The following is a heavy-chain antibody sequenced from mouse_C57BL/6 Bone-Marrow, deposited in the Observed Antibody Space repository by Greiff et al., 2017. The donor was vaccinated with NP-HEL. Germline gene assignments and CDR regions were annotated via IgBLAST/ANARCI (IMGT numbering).Heavy chain of an antibody. Sequence: EVQRVEFGAELVRPGASVKLSCTASGFNIKDDYMHWVKQRPEQGLEWIGWIDPENGDTEYASKFQGKATITADTSSNTAYLQLSSLTSEDTAVYYCTTEGYYGSTWFAYWSQGTLVTVSA. V-gene: IGHV14-4*01. CDR3: TTEGYYGSTWFAY. CDR2: IDPENGDT. D-gene: IGHD1-1*01. CDR1: GFNIKDDY. J-gene: IGHJ3*01.